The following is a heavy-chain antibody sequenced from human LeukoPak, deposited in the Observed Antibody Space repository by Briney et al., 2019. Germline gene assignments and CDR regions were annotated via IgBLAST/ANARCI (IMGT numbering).Heavy chain of an antibody. J-gene: IGHJ4*02. CDR2: IYSGGST. D-gene: IGHD6-13*01. Sequence: GGSLRLPCAASGFTVSSNYMSWVRQAPGKGLEWVSIIYSGGSTYYADSVKGRFTISRDNSKNTLYLQMNSLRAEDTAVYYCARDSHSSSWYPPFDYWGQGTLVTVSS. V-gene: IGHV3-53*01. CDR3: ARDSHSSSWYPPFDY. CDR1: GFTVSSNY.